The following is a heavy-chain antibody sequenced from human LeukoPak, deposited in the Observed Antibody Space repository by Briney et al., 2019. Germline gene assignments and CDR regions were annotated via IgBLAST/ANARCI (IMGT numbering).Heavy chain of an antibody. CDR1: GFTFSSYS. J-gene: IGHJ4*02. CDR3: ARVGCSGGTCYDY. CDR2: ISSGSNYI. V-gene: IGHV3-21*01. Sequence: PGGSLRLSCTASGFTFSSYSRYWVRQAPGKGLEWVSFISSGSNYIYYIDSVKGRFTISRDNAKNSLYLQMNSLRVEDTAIYYCARVGCSGGTCYDYWGQGTLVTVSS. D-gene: IGHD2-15*01.